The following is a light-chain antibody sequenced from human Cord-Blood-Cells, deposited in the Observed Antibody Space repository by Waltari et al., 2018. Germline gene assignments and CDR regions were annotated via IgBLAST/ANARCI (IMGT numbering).Light chain of an antibody. CDR1: QSVSSN. Sequence: VMTQSPATLSVSPGERATLSCRASQSVSSNLAWYQQKPGQAPRLLIYGVSTRATGIPARFSGSGSGTEFTLTISSLQSEDFAVYYCQQYNNWPPYSFGQGTKLEIK. CDR3: QQYNNWPPYS. V-gene: IGKV3-15*01. J-gene: IGKJ2*03. CDR2: GVS.